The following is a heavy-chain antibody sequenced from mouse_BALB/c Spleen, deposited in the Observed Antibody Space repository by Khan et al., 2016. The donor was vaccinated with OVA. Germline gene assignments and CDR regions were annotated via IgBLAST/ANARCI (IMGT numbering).Heavy chain of an antibody. Sequence: QVQLKESGPGLVQPSQSLSITCTVSGFSLANYGVHWVRQSPGKGLEWLGVIWSGGITDYNATFISRLSISKDNSKGQVFFKMNSLQANDTAIYYCARNRKGYFDSWGQGSTLTVSS. CDR2: IWSGGIT. CDR1: GFSLANYG. CDR3: ARNRKGYFDS. J-gene: IGHJ2*01. V-gene: IGHV2-2*02.